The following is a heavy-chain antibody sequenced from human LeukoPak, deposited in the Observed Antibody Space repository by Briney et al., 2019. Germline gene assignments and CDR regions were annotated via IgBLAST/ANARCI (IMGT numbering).Heavy chain of an antibody. CDR2: IYPNTGGT. D-gene: IGHD6-13*01. Sequence: GASVKVSCKASGYTLTDYYMHWVRRAPGQGLEWMGWIYPNTGGTTFAQKFQGRVTMTRDTSISTAYMELSRLRSDDTAVYYCARSLGGGSWYDWFDPWGQGTLVTVSS. J-gene: IGHJ5*02. V-gene: IGHV1-2*02. CDR1: GYTLTDYY. CDR3: ARSLGGGSWYDWFDP.